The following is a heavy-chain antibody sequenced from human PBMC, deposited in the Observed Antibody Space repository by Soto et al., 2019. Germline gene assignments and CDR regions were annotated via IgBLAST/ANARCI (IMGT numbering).Heavy chain of an antibody. Sequence: GGSLRLSCAASGFTFSSYSMNWVRQAPGKGLEWVSTISSSSSYIYYADSVKGRFTISRDNAKNSLYLQMNSLRAEDTAVYYCARVVGTDHGLDAFDIWGQGTMVTVSS. CDR2: ISSSSSYI. V-gene: IGHV3-21*01. D-gene: IGHD6-19*01. CDR1: GFTFSSYS. CDR3: ARVVGTDHGLDAFDI. J-gene: IGHJ3*02.